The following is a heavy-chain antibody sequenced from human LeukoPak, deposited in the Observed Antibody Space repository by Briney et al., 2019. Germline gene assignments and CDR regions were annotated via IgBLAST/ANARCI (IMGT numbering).Heavy chain of an antibody. CDR1: GYIFTNYW. CDR3: ARRVLAAVGYYFDS. Sequence: GGSLKISCKGSGYIFTNYWIGWVRQMPGKGLEWMGIIYGGDSETRYSPSFQGQVTISLDKSITTAYLQWSSLKASDTAMYYCARRVLAAVGYYFDSWGQGTLVTVSS. CDR2: IYGGDSET. D-gene: IGHD6-13*01. J-gene: IGHJ4*02. V-gene: IGHV5-51*01.